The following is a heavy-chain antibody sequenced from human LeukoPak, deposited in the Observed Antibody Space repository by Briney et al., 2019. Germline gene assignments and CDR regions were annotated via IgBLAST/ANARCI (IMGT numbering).Heavy chain of an antibody. D-gene: IGHD3-10*01. V-gene: IGHV4-30-2*01. Sequence: SETLSLTCAVSGGSISSGGYSWSWLRQPPGKGLEWIGYIYHSGSTYYNPSLKSRVTISVDRSKNQFSLKLSSVTAADTAVYYCARVGATGFDYWGQGTLVTVAS. CDR1: GGSISSGGYS. CDR3: ARVGATGFDY. J-gene: IGHJ4*02. CDR2: IYHSGST.